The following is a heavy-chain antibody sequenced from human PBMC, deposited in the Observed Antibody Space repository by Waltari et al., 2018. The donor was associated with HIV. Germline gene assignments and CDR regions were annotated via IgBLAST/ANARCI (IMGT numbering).Heavy chain of an antibody. CDR2: ISSGGLYI. D-gene: IGHD6-19*01. CDR1: GLTLSSFS. Sequence: EEQLVESGGGLVKPGGSLRLSCEATGLTLSSFSMHWVRQAPGKGLGWVSSISSGGLYIHYADAVKGRFTISRHNANNSLFLQMNSLRAEDTAVYYCATGGWSFYDVWGRGTLVIVSS. J-gene: IGHJ4*02. CDR3: ATGGWSFYDV. V-gene: IGHV3-21*01.